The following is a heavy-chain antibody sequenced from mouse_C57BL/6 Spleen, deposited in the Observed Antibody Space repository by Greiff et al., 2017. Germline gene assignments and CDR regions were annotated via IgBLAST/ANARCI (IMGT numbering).Heavy chain of an antibody. D-gene: IGHD2-5*01. J-gene: IGHJ3*01. V-gene: IGHV1-52*01. Sequence: VKLHEPGTVLVRPGSSVKMSCKTSGYTFTSYWMHWVKQRPVPGLEWIGAIYPSDSDTRYNQTFKGKATLTVVKSASTAYMELSSLTSEDSAVYYCAAAFYCSNGFAYGGQGTLVTVSA. CDR2: IYPSDSDT. CDR1: GYTFTSYW. CDR3: AAAFYCSNGFAY.